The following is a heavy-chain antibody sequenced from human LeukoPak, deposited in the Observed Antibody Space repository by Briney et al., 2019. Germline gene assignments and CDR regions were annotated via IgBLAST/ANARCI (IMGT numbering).Heavy chain of an antibody. V-gene: IGHV5-51*01. CDR2: IYPGDSDT. CDR3: ARDGGRGLNWFDP. Sequence: GESLKISCKGSGYSFASHWIAWVRQMPGKGLEWMGIIYPGDSDTRYSPSFQGQVTISADKSISTAYLQWSSLKASDTAMYYCARDGGRGLNWFDPWGQGTLVTASS. J-gene: IGHJ5*02. CDR1: GYSFASHW. D-gene: IGHD3-10*01.